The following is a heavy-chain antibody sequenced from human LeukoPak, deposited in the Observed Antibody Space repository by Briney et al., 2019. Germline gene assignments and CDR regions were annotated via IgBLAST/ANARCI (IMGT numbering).Heavy chain of an antibody. J-gene: IGHJ4*02. D-gene: IGHD3-22*01. V-gene: IGHV3-33*01. Sequence: PGRSLRLSCAASGFTFSSYGMHWVRQAPGKGLEWVAVIWYDGSNKYYADSVKGRFTISRDNSKNTLYLQMNSLRAEDTAVYYCARGLVVTNTIDYWSQGTLVTVSS. CDR2: IWYDGSNK. CDR1: GFTFSSYG. CDR3: ARGLVVTNTIDY.